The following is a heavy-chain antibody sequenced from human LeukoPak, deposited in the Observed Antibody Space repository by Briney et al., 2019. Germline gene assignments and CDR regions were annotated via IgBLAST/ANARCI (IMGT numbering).Heavy chain of an antibody. D-gene: IGHD1-26*01. V-gene: IGHV3-74*01. CDR2: INSDGSST. CDR1: GFTFSTYA. J-gene: IGHJ4*02. Sequence: PGGSLRLSCAASGFTFSTYAMSWVRQIPGKGLVWVSRINSDGSSTSYADSVKGRFTISRDNAKNTLYLQMNSLRAEDTAVYYCARAPIVGATLFDYWGQGTLVTVSS. CDR3: ARAPIVGATLFDY.